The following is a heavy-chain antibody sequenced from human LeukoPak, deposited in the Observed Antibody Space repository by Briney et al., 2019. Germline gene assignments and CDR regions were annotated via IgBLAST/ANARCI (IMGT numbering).Heavy chain of an antibody. J-gene: IGHJ6*04. CDR2: IGSSGSTI. D-gene: IGHD3-10*02. Sequence: PGGSLRLSCAASGFTFSSYEMNWVRQAPGKGLEWVSYIGSSGSTIYYAGSVKGRFTISRDNAKNSLYLQMSSLRAEDTAVYYCAELGITMIGGVWGKGTTVTISS. CDR1: GFTFSSYE. CDR3: AELGITMIGGV. V-gene: IGHV3-48*03.